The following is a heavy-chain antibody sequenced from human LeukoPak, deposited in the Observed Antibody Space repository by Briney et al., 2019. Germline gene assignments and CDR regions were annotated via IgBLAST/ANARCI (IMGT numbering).Heavy chain of an antibody. CDR1: GFTFSDYY. V-gene: IGHV3-11*01. D-gene: IGHD4-11*01. Sequence: PGGSLRLSCAASGFTFSDYYMTWIRQAPGKGLEWLSYISGSGDSKFYVDSVKGRFTISRDNAKNSVYLQLNRLRVEDTAVYYCARRTYSNHFFGSWGQGTLVTVSS. J-gene: IGHJ4*02. CDR3: ARRTYSNHFFGS. CDR2: ISGSGDSK.